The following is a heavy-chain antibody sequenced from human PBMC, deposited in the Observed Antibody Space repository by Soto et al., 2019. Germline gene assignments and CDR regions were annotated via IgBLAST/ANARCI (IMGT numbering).Heavy chain of an antibody. CDR3: AASSIAARPFFDY. V-gene: IGHV1-24*01. D-gene: IGHD6-6*01. Sequence: GASVKGSCKVSGYTLTELSMHWVRQAPGKGLEWMGGVDPEDGETIYAQKFQGRVTMAEDTSTDTAYMELSSLKSEDTAVYYWAASSIAARPFFDYWGQGTLVTVSS. CDR1: GYTLTELS. CDR2: VDPEDGET. J-gene: IGHJ4*02.